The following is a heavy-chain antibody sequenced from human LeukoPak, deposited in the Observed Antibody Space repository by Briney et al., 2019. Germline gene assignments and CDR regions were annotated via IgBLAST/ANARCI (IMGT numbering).Heavy chain of an antibody. D-gene: IGHD5-18*01. CDR3: AKGGHDSYGTYFDY. CDR1: GFTFSSYA. CDR2: ISGSGGTT. Sequence: PGGSLRLSCAASGFTFSSYAMSWVRQPPGKGLEWVSAISGSGGTTYYADSVKGRFTISRDNFKNTLYLQMNSLRAEDTAVYYCAKGGHDSYGTYFDYWGQGTLVTVSS. J-gene: IGHJ4*02. V-gene: IGHV3-23*01.